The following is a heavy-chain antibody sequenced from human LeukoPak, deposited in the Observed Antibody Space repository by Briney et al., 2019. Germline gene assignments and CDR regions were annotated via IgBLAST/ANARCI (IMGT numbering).Heavy chain of an antibody. CDR3: ARYNSGWYY. Sequence: PGGSLRLSCAASGFAVSSNYMSWVRQAPGKALEWVSVIYSGGTTYYADSVKGRFTISRDNAKNSLYLQMNSLRAEDTAVYYCARYNSGWYYWGQGTLVTVSS. D-gene: IGHD6-19*01. V-gene: IGHV3-53*01. J-gene: IGHJ4*02. CDR2: IYSGGTT. CDR1: GFAVSSNY.